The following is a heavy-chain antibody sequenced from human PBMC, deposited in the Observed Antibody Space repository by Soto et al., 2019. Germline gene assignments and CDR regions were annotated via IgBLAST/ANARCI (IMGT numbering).Heavy chain of an antibody. J-gene: IGHJ4*02. Sequence: EVQLVESGGEVVQPGRSLRLSCAASGFTFDNHVMSWVRHAPGKGLEWGSGIGSRGVGTYYAYSVKGRFTISSDHSKNTLYLQKASVRDEDTVVFDGADDSSSSGYDSDADFHHWGQGTLVTVSS. CDR2: IGSRGVGT. CDR3: ADDSSSSGYDSDADFHH. V-gene: IGHV3-23*04. CDR1: GFTFDNHV. D-gene: IGHD5-12*01.